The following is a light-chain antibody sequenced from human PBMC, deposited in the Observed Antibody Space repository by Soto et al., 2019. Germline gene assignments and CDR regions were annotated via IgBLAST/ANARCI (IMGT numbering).Light chain of an antibody. Sequence: DIVMTQSPLSLPVTPGEPPSISCRSSQSLLHSNGYNYLDWXXQKPGRXPXXLIYLGSNRASGVPDRFNGSGSGTDFTLKISRVEAEDVGVDDCMQALQTITFGQGTRLEIK. CDR3: MQALQTIT. CDR1: QSLLHSNGYNY. V-gene: IGKV2-28*01. J-gene: IGKJ5*01. CDR2: LGS.